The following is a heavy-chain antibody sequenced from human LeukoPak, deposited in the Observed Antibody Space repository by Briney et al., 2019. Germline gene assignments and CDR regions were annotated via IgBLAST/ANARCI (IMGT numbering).Heavy chain of an antibody. CDR1: GGSISSGGYY. J-gene: IGHJ4*02. CDR2: IYHSGST. CDR3: AREAAAGSGSYYFDY. D-gene: IGHD6-13*01. V-gene: IGHV4-30-2*01. Sequence: SETLSLTCTVSGGSISSGGYYWSWIRQPPGKGLEWIGYIYHSGSTYYNPSLKSRVTISVDRSKNQFSLKLSSVTAADTAVYYCAREAAAGSGSYYFDYWGQGTLVTVSS.